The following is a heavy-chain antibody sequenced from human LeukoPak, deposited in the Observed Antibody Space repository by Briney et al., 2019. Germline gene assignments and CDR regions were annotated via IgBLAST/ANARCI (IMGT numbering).Heavy chain of an antibody. D-gene: IGHD2-15*01. CDR3: ATAGYCSDGSCKRGAFDV. CDR2: ITGGSTT. V-gene: IGHV3-23*01. CDR1: GLSFSNYA. Sequence: GGSLRLSCAASGLSFSNYAMSWVRQAPGKGLEWVSTITGGSTTYYVDSVNGRFTISRDNSKNTLSLQMNSVRAEDTARYCCATAGYCSDGSCKRGAFDVWGQGTMVTVSS. J-gene: IGHJ3*01.